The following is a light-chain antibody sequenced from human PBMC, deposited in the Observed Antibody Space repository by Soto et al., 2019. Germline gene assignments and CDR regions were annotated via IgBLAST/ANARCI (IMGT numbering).Light chain of an antibody. CDR3: QQSYSTPPT. V-gene: IGKV1-39*01. Sequence: DIQMTQSPFPPSGSVGDRVTIPCRASQSISSYLNWYQQKPGKAPKLLIYAASSLQSGVPSRFSGSGSGTDFTLTISSLQPEDFATYYCQQSYSTPPTFGQGTRLEIK. J-gene: IGKJ5*01. CDR2: AAS. CDR1: QSISSY.